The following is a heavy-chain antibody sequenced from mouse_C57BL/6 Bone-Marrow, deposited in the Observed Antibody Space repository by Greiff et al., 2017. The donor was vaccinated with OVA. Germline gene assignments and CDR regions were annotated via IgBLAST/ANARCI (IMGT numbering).Heavy chain of an antibody. D-gene: IGHD1-1*01. V-gene: IGHV1-72*01. J-gene: IGHJ2*01. Sequence: QVQLQQPGAELVKPGASVKLSCKASGYTFTSYWMHWVKQRPGRGLEWIGRIDPNSGGTKYNEKFKSKATLTVDKPSSTAYMPLSSLTSEDSAVYYCARGDYYGSSPLYFDYWGQGTTLTVSS. CDR3: ARGDYYGSSPLYFDY. CDR1: GYTFTSYW. CDR2: IDPNSGGT.